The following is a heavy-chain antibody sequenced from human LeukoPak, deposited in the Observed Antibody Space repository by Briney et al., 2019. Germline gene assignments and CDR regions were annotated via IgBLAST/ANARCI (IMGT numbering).Heavy chain of an antibody. V-gene: IGHV3-11*01. Sequence: PGRSLRLSCAASGFTFSDYYMSWIRQAPGKGLEWVSYISSSGSTIYYADSVKGRFTISRDNAKNSLYLQMNSLRAEDTAVYYCARRDARWLQVDAFDIWGQGTMVTVSS. CDR1: GFTFSDYY. CDR2: ISSSGSTI. D-gene: IGHD5-24*01. J-gene: IGHJ3*02. CDR3: ARRDARWLQVDAFDI.